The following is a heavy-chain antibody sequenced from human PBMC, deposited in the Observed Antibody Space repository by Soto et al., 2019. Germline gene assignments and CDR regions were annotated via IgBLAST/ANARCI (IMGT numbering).Heavy chain of an antibody. CDR1: GFRFRTRA. D-gene: IGHD1-26*01. Sequence: GGSLRLSCAASGFRFRTRAMSWVRQAPAEGLEWVASIRPGGDSTYYADSVKGRFAVSRDNSNVTLYLQMDSLRVEDTAIYYCTTHEEGAPWAGGFDSWGQGTLVTVSS. V-gene: IGHV3-23*01. CDR3: TTHEEGAPWAGGFDS. J-gene: IGHJ5*01. CDR2: IRPGGDST.